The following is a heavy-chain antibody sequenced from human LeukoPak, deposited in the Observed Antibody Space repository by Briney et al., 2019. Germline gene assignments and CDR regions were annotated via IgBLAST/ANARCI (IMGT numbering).Heavy chain of an antibody. D-gene: IGHD1-1*01. Sequence: GASVKVSCKASGGTFSSYAISWVRQAPGQGLEWMGGIIPIFGTANYAQKFQGRVTITADESTSTAYMELSSLRSEDTAVYYCTTADNWSDDGVRLDYWGQGTLVTVSS. J-gene: IGHJ4*02. V-gene: IGHV1-69*13. CDR2: IIPIFGTA. CDR1: GGTFSSYA. CDR3: TTADNWSDDGVRLDY.